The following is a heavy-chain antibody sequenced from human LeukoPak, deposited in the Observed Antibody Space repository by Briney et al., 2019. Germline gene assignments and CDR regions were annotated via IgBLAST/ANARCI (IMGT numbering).Heavy chain of an antibody. D-gene: IGHD6-19*01. CDR2: IIPILGIA. CDR3: ARVHTAVAGTNMGDY. J-gene: IGHJ4*02. V-gene: IGHV1-69*04. Sequence: ASVKVSCTASGGTSSSYAISWVRQAPGQGLEWMGRIIPILGIANYAQKFQGRVTITADKSTSTAYMELSSLRSEDTAVYYCARVHTAVAGTNMGDYWGQGTLVTVSS. CDR1: GGTSSSYA.